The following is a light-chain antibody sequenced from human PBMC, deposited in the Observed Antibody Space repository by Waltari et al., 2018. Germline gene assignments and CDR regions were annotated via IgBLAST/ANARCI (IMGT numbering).Light chain of an antibody. J-gene: IGKJ1*01. CDR3: QQYNKWPPWA. CDR2: GAS. V-gene: IGKV3-15*01. CDR1: QSVSSN. Sequence: EIVMTQSPATLSVSPGERATLSCRASQSVSSNLAWYQQKPGQAPRLLIYGASTRATGIPARFSGSGSGTDFTHTISSLQSEDFALYYCQQYNKWPPWAFGQGTKVEIK.